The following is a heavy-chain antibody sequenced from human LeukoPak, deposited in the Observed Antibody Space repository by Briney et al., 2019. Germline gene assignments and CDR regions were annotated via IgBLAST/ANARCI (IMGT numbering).Heavy chain of an antibody. CDR2: IFYSGST. J-gene: IGHJ5*02. V-gene: IGHV4-59*08. D-gene: IGHD4-17*01. Sequence: SETLSLTCTVSGGSISSYYWSWIRQPPGKGLEWIGYIFYSGSTNYNPSLKSRVTISVDTSKNQFSLKLSPVTAADTAVYYCARHYFSTLTTLLRGVKKQKSRFDPWGQGTLVTVSS. CDR1: GGSISSYY. CDR3: ARHYFSTLTTLLRGVKKQKSRFDP.